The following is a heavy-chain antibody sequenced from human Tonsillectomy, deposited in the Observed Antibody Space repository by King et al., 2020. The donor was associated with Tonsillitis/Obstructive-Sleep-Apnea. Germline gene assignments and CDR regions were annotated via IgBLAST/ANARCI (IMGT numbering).Heavy chain of an antibody. V-gene: IGHV2-5*02. Sequence: ITLQESGPTLVKSTQTLTLTCTFSGFSLSTSKVGVGWIRQPPGKALEWLALIYWDDDKRCSPSLKSRLTITKDTSKNQVVLTMTYMDPVDTATYYCAHSWGEILAPAATRFDYWGQGTLVTVSS. CDR2: IYWDDDK. D-gene: IGHD2-2*01. J-gene: IGHJ4*02. CDR3: AHSWGEILAPAATRFDY. CDR1: GFSLSTSKVG.